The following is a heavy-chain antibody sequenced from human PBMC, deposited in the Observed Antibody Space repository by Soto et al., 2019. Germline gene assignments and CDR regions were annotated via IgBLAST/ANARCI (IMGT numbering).Heavy chain of an antibody. CDR1: GFTFSSFA. CDR3: AKDGGSARPDYYYYMDV. Sequence: QLLESGGGLVQRGGSPRLSCAASGFTFSSFAMSWVRQAPGKGLEWVSSLTGSGGSTYYADSAKGRFTISRDNSKNTLYLQMNSLRAEDTAVYYCAKDGGSARPDYYYYMDVWGKGTTVTVSS. D-gene: IGHD6-6*01. J-gene: IGHJ6*03. CDR2: LTGSGGST. V-gene: IGHV3-23*01.